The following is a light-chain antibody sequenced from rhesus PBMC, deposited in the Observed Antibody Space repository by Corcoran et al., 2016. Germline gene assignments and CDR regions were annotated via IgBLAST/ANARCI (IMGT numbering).Light chain of an antibody. J-gene: IGKJ2*01. CDR3: QQHDKYPYS. V-gene: IGKV1-69*01. Sequence: DIQMTQSPSSLSASVGDRVTITCRDSQGISNWLAWYQQKPGKAPKLLIYRASNLETGDPSRFRGSGSGTDINLTIISLQPEDIATYYCQQHDKYPYSFGQGTKVEIK. CDR2: RAS. CDR1: QGISNW.